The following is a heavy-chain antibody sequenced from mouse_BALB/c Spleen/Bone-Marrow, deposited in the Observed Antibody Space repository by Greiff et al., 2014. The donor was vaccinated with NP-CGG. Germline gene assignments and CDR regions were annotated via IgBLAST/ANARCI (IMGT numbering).Heavy chain of an antibody. D-gene: IGHD2-14*01. CDR2: INPYNGDT. CDR3: GTGGGNYGMDY. J-gene: IGHJ4*01. Sequence: EVKLVESGPELVKPGASVKISCKASGYSFTGNFMNWVKQSHGESLEWIGRINPYNGDTFYNQNFKGKATLTVDKSSNTAHMEFLSLTSEDSAVYYCGTGGGNYGMDYWGQGTSVTVSS. CDR1: GYSFTGNF. V-gene: IGHV1-37*01.